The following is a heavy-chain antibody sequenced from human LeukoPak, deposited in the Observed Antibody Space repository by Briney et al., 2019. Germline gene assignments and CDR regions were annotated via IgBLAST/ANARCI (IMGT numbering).Heavy chain of an antibody. V-gene: IGHV4-39*01. CDR2: IYYSGTT. CDR3: ARGTHVDETEEYYFDY. D-gene: IGHD1-14*01. J-gene: IGHJ4*02. Sequence: SETLSLTCTVSGGSISSTTYYWGWIRQPPGKGLEWIGSIYYSGTTYYNPSLKSRLIISVDTSKNKFSLKVSSVTAADTAVYYCARGTHVDETEEYYFDYWGQGTLVTVSS. CDR1: GGSISSTTYY.